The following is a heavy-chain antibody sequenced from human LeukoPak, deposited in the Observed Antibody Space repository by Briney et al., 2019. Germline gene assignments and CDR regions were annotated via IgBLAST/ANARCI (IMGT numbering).Heavy chain of an antibody. CDR1: GGSISSSSYY. J-gene: IGHJ4*02. CDR2: IYYSGST. CDR3: ARGIRMAFYFDY. V-gene: IGHV4-39*07. Sequence: SETLSLTCTVSGGSISSSSYYWGWIRQPPGKGLEWIGSIYYSGSTYYNPSLKSRVTISVDTSKNQFSLKLSSVTAADTAVYYCARGIRMAFYFDYWGQGTLVTVSS. D-gene: IGHD5-24*01.